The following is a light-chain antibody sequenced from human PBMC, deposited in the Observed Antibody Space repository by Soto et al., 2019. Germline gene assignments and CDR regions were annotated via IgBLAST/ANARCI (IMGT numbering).Light chain of an antibody. Sequence: DIQMTQSPSTLSASVGDTVTITCRASQSISTSLAWYQQKPGKAPNLLISGASTLEDGVPSRFSGSGSGTEFTLTISSLQPDDFATYYCQQYNSAWTFGQGTTVEIK. J-gene: IGKJ1*01. CDR1: QSISTS. V-gene: IGKV1-5*01. CDR2: GAS. CDR3: QQYNSAWT.